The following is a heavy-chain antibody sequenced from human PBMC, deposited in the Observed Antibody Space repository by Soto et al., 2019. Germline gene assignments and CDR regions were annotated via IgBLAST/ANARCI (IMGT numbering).Heavy chain of an antibody. CDR3: AKDRGYSLGNQFDY. V-gene: IGHV3-30*18. J-gene: IGHJ4*02. Sequence: GGSLRLSCAASGFAFSSYGIHWVRQAPGKGLQWVALISHDGSNKYYADSVKGRFSISRDNAKDTVYLQMNSLRGEDTAVYYCAKDRGYSLGNQFDYWGQGTQVTVSS. CDR1: GFAFSSYG. D-gene: IGHD5-18*01. CDR2: ISHDGSNK.